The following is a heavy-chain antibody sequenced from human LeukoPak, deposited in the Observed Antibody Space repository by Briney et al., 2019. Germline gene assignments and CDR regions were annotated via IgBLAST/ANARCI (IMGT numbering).Heavy chain of an antibody. Sequence: SETLSLTCTVSGGSISSYYWGWIRQPPGKGLEWIGSIYYSGSTYYNPSLKSRVTISVDTSKNQFSLKLSSVTAADTAVYYCARQERWLQERDYWGQGTLVTVSS. D-gene: IGHD5-12*01. CDR1: GGSISSYY. CDR3: ARQERWLQERDY. V-gene: IGHV4-39*01. CDR2: IYYSGST. J-gene: IGHJ4*02.